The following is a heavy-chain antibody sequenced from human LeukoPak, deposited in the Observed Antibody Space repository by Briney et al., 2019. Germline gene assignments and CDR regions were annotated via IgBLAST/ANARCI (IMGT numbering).Heavy chain of an antibody. D-gene: IGHD6-6*01. CDR1: GYTFTGHY. V-gene: IGHV1-2*02. Sequence: ASVKVSCKASGYTFTGHYMHWVRQAPGQGLEWMGWINPNSGGTNYAQKFQGRVTITADTSTDTAYMELSSLRSEDTAVYYCATDRSSSPVRSPFDYWGQGTLVTVSS. CDR3: ATDRSSSPVRSPFDY. CDR2: INPNSGGT. J-gene: IGHJ4*02.